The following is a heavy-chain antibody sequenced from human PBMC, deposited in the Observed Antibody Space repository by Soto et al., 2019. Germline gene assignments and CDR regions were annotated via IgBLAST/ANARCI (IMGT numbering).Heavy chain of an antibody. J-gene: IGHJ4*02. CDR1: GFILSNAW. V-gene: IGHV3-15*01. CDR3: VTGRYFDY. CDR2: INSRADGGTI. Sequence: GGSLSLSCVGSGFILSNAWMNWVRQAPGKGLEWVGRINSRADGGTIEYAAPVKDRFSISRDDAKNTVYLQMNSLKNEDSDVYYCVTGRYFDYWGQGTLVTVSA.